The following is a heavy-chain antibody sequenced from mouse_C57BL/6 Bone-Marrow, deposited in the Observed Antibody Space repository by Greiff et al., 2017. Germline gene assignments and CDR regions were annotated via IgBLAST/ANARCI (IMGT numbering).Heavy chain of an antibody. CDR3: ARHRYGFNFDY. V-gene: IGHV1-81*01. CDR2: IYPRSGNT. CDR1: GYTFTSYG. Sequence: VQLMESGAELARPGASVKLSCKASGYTFTSYGISWVKQRTGQGLEWIGEIYPRSGNTYYNEKFKGKATLTADKSSSTAYMELRSLTSEDSAVYFCARHRYGFNFDYWGQGTTRTVSS. J-gene: IGHJ2*01. D-gene: IGHD2-2*01.